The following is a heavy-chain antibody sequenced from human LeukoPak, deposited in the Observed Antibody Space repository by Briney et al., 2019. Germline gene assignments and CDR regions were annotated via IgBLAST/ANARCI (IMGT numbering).Heavy chain of an antibody. J-gene: IGHJ3*02. V-gene: IGHV4-39*07. CDR3: ARPYDSSGYYSGDAFDI. CDR2: IYYSGST. CDR1: GGSISSSSYY. Sequence: SETLSLTCTVSGGSISSSSYYWGWIRQPPGKGLEWIGSIYYSGSTYYNPSLKSRVTISVDTSKNQFSLKLSSVTAADTAVYYCARPYDSSGYYSGDAFDIWGQGTMVTVSS. D-gene: IGHD3-22*01.